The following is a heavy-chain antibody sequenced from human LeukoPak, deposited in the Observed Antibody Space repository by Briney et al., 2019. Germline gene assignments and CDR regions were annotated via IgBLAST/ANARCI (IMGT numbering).Heavy chain of an antibody. CDR2: IYYSGST. CDR1: VGSISSSSYY. CDR3: ASSGGLTDFDY. D-gene: IGHD5-12*01. V-gene: IGHV4-39*01. J-gene: IGHJ4*02. Sequence: SETLSLTCTVSVGSISSSSYYWGWIRQPPGEGLEWIVSIYYSGSTYYNPSLKRRVTISVDTSKNQLALQLSPVTAADTAVYYCASSGGLTDFDYWGQGTLVTVSS.